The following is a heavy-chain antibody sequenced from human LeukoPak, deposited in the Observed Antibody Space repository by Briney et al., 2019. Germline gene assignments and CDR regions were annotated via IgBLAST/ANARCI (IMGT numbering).Heavy chain of an antibody. D-gene: IGHD6-19*01. CDR2: IYPGDSDT. CDR1: GYSFTSYW. Sequence: GASLKISCKGSGYSFTSYWIGWVRPMPGKVLEWMGIIYPGDSDTRYSPSFQGQVTISADKSISTAYLQWSRLKASDTAMYYCASPYSSGWEGYFQHWGQGTLVTVSS. V-gene: IGHV5-51*01. J-gene: IGHJ1*01. CDR3: ASPYSSGWEGYFQH.